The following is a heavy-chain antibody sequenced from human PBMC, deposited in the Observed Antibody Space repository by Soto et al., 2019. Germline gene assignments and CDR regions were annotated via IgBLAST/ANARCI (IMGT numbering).Heavy chain of an antibody. J-gene: IGHJ6*02. Sequence: PGGSLRLSCVASGFTFGTYGMYWVRQAPGKGLEWVSVIWFDGSNRTYADSVKGRFTISRDNSKSTVYLQMNSLRAEDTAVYYCARDRRVYHASLTGYYQAYYYGMDVCGQGPTVTVYS. CDR1: GFTFGTYG. D-gene: IGHD3-9*01. CDR3: ARDRRVYHASLTGYYQAYYYGMDV. CDR2: IWFDGSNR. V-gene: IGHV3-33*01.